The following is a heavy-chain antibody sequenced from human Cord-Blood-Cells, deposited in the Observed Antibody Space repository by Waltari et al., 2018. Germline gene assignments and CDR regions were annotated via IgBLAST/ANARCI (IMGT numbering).Heavy chain of an antibody. CDR1: GGSISSSSYY. CDR3: ARHDIAAAGTSYAFDI. J-gene: IGHJ3*02. D-gene: IGHD6-13*01. Sequence: QLQLQESGPGLVKPSETLSLTCTVSGGSISSSSYYWGWIRQPPGKGLEWIGSIYYSGSTYSTPSLKSRVTISVDTSKNQFSLKLSSVTAADTAVYYCARHDIAAAGTSYAFDIWGQGTMVTVSS. V-gene: IGHV4-39*07. CDR2: IYYSGST.